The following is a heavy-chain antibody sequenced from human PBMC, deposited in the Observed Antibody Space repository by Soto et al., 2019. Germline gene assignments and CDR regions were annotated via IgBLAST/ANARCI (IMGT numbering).Heavy chain of an antibody. J-gene: IGHJ6*03. Sequence: PSETLSLTCAVYGGSFSGYYWSWIRQPPGKGLEWIGEINHSGSTNYNPSLKSRVTISVDTSKNQFSLKLSSVTAADTAVYYCARGKNKSNRGYSGLYYMDVWGKGTTVTVSS. D-gene: IGHD5-12*01. CDR1: GGSFSGYY. V-gene: IGHV4-34*01. CDR3: ARGKNKSNRGYSGLYYMDV. CDR2: INHSGST.